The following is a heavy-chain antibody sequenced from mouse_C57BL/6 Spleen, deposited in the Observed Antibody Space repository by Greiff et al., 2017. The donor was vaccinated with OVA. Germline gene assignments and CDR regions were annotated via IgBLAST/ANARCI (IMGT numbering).Heavy chain of an antibody. D-gene: IGHD1-1*01. Sequence: VQLQQSGPELVKPGASVKIPCKASGYTFTDYNMDWVKQSHGKSLEWIGDINPNNGGTIYNQKFKGKATLTVDKSSSTAYMELRSLTSEDTAVYYCARTPYYYGSGYYYAMDYWGQGTSVTVSS. V-gene: IGHV1-18*01. J-gene: IGHJ4*01. CDR1: GYTFTDYN. CDR2: INPNNGGT. CDR3: ARTPYYYGSGYYYAMDY.